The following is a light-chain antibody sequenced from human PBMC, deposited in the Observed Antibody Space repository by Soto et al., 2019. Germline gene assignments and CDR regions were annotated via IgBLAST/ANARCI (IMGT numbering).Light chain of an antibody. CDR3: QQRRYWPPLT. CDR1: QNISNY. CDR2: DAS. V-gene: IGKV3-11*01. Sequence: VLTQSPATLSLSPGQRATLSCRASQNISNYVAWYQQKPGQAPRLLIYDASNRATGIPARFSGSGSGTDFTLTISSLEPEEFAVYYCQQRRYWPPLTFGGGTKVQIK. J-gene: IGKJ4*01.